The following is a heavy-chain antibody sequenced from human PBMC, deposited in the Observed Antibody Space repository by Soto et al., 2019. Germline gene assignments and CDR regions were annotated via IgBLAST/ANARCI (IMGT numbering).Heavy chain of an antibody. CDR1: GFTFSSYA. J-gene: IGHJ4*02. CDR2: LYGSGRGI. Sequence: GSLRLSCAASGFTFSSYAMIWIRQVPGRGLEWVSGLYGSGRGIHYSDSVKGRFTISRDNSAYSVYLQMNNLRVDDTAVYYCAKDAIAGDGVWLAHDWGQGTVVTSPQ. D-gene: IGHD5-12*01. V-gene: IGHV3-23*01. CDR3: AKDAIAGDGVWLAHD.